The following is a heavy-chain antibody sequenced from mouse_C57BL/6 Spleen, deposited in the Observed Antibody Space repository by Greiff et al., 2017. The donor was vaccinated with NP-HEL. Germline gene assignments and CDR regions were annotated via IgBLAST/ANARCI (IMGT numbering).Heavy chain of an antibody. CDR3: ARDDYDGTWFDY. Sequence: VQLQQSGAELARPGASVKLSCKASGYTFTSYGISWVKQRPGQGLEWIGEIYPRSGNTYYNEKFKGKATLTADKSSSTAYMELRSLTSEDSAVSVCARDDYDGTWFDYWGQGTPVTVSA. V-gene: IGHV1-81*01. J-gene: IGHJ3*01. CDR1: GYTFTSYG. CDR2: IYPRSGNT. D-gene: IGHD2-4*01.